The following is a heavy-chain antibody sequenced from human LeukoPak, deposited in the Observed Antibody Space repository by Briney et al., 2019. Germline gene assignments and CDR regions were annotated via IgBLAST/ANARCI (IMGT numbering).Heavy chain of an antibody. CDR2: VDHEDGET. J-gene: IGHJ4*02. V-gene: IGHV1-69-2*01. Sequence: ASVKISCEVSGYTFTDYYMHWVQQAPGKGLEWMGVVDHEDGETIYAEKFQGRVTITADTSTDTAYMELSSLRSEDTAVYYCATDRGSWGKYSSSWYFYYWGQGTLVTVSS. CDR1: GYTFTDYY. CDR3: ATDRGSWGKYSSSWYFYY. D-gene: IGHD6-13*01.